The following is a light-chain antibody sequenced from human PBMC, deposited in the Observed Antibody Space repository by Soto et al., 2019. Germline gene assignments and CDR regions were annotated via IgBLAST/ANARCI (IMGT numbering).Light chain of an antibody. J-gene: IGKJ4*01. CDR2: GAA. Sequence: EILMTQSPAILSVSPGERATLSCRANQSISSNLAWYQQKPGQAPRLLIYGAATRATGIPARFSGSGSGTDFTLTINSLQSEDFAVYYCQMYNNWVGTFGGGTKVDIK. CDR1: QSISSN. V-gene: IGKV3-15*01. CDR3: QMYNNWVGT.